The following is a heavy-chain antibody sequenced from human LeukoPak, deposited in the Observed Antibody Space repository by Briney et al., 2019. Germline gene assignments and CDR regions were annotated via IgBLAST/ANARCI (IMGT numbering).Heavy chain of an antibody. J-gene: IGHJ4*02. D-gene: IGHD5-18*01. CDR2: ITGSGGST. Sequence: GGSLRLSCAASGFTFSSSGMGWVRQAPGKGLECVSPITGSGGSTSYADSVKGRFTISRDNSKNTLYLQMNSLRAEETAVYYCARGRNTGRQFYFDYWGQGTLVTVAS. V-gene: IGHV3-23*01. CDR3: ARGRNTGRQFYFDY. CDR1: GFTFSSSG.